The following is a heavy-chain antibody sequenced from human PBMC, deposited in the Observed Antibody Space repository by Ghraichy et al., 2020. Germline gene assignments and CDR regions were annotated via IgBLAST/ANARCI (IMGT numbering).Heavy chain of an antibody. D-gene: IGHD2-2*01. CDR3: ARGCSSTSCSNWFDP. CDR2: ISSSSSYI. Sequence: GGSLRLSCAASGFTFSSYSMNWVRQAPGKGLEWVSSISSSSSYIYYADSVKGRFTISRDNAKNSLYLQMNSLRAEDTAVYYCARGCSSTSCSNWFDPWGQGTLVTVSS. J-gene: IGHJ5*02. CDR1: GFTFSSYS. V-gene: IGHV3-21*01.